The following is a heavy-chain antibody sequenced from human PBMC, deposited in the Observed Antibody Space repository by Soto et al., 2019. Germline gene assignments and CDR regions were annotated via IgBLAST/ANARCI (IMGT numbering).Heavy chain of an antibody. J-gene: IGHJ4*02. CDR2: ISYDGSNK. Sequence: QVQLVESGGGVVQPRRSLRLSCAAFGFTFSSYGMHWVRQAPGKGLEWVAVISYDGSNKYYADSVKGRFTISRDNSKNTLYLQMNSLRAEDTAVYYCAKDKSVADPYYFDYWGQGTLVTVSS. V-gene: IGHV3-30*18. CDR1: GFTFSSYG. D-gene: IGHD6-19*01. CDR3: AKDKSVADPYYFDY.